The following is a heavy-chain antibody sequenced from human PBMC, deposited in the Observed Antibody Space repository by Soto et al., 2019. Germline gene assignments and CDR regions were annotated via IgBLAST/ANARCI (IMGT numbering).Heavy chain of an antibody. D-gene: IGHD3-3*01. CDR3: ARDSYYDFWSGYSTDYYGMDV. J-gene: IGHJ6*02. CDR1: GGTFSSYA. CDR2: IIPIFGTA. Sequence: QVQLVQSGAEVKKPGSSVKVSCKASGGTFSSYAISWVRQAPEQGLEWMGGIIPIFGTANYAQKFQGRVTITADKWTSTAYMELSSLRSEDTAVYYCARDSYYDFWSGYSTDYYGMDVWGQGTTVTVSS. V-gene: IGHV1-69*06.